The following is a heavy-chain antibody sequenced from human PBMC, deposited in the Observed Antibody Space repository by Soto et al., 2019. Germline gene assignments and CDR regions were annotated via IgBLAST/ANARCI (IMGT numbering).Heavy chain of an antibody. D-gene: IGHD2-15*01. Sequence: EVQLVESGGGLVQPGGSLRLSCAASGFTFSSYAMHWVRQAPGKGLEYVSAISSNGGSTYYANSVKGRFTISRDNSKNTLYLQMGSLRAEDMAVYYCARDAGCSGGSCYPIYYYYYMDVWGKGTTVTVSS. CDR2: ISSNGGST. CDR3: ARDAGCSGGSCYPIYYYYYMDV. J-gene: IGHJ6*03. V-gene: IGHV3-64*01. CDR1: GFTFSSYA.